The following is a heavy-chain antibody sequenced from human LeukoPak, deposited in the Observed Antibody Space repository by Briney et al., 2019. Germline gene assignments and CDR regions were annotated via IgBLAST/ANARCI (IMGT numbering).Heavy chain of an antibody. CDR2: INSDGSST. CDR1: GFTFSSYW. CDR3: ATPFGSGYPDY. D-gene: IGHD3-22*01. Sequence: GGSLRLSCAASGFTFSSYWMHWVRQAPGKGLVWVSRINSDGSSTSYADSVKGRFTISRDNAKNTLYLQMNSLRAEDTALYYCATPFGSGYPDYWGQGTLVTVSS. J-gene: IGHJ4*02. V-gene: IGHV3-74*01.